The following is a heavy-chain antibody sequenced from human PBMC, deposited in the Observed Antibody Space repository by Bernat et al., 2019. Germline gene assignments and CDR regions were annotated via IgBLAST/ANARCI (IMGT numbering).Heavy chain of an antibody. D-gene: IGHD4-23*01. J-gene: IGHJ6*02. Sequence: EVQLVESGGGLVKPGGSLRLSCAASGFTFSSYSMNWVRQAPGKGLEWVSSISSSSSYIYYADSVKGRFTIPRDNAKNSLYLQMNSLRAEDTAVYYCARGPYYGGNHYYYYGMDVWGQGTTVTVSS. CDR3: ARGPYYGGNHYYYYGMDV. CDR1: GFTFSSYS. CDR2: ISSSSSYI. V-gene: IGHV3-21*01.